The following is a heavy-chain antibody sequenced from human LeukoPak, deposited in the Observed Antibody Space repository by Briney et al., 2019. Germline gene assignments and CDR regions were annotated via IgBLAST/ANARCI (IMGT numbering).Heavy chain of an antibody. CDR1: GFTVSSLA. CDR2: ISGSGGST. J-gene: IGHJ4*02. Sequence: PGGSLRLSCAASGFTVSSLAMHWVRQAPGKGLEWVSAISGSGGSTYYADSVKGRFTISRDNSKNTLYLQMNSLRAEDTAVYYCAKERYSSSSTYYFDYWGQGTLVTVSS. D-gene: IGHD6-6*01. CDR3: AKERYSSSSTYYFDY. V-gene: IGHV3-23*01.